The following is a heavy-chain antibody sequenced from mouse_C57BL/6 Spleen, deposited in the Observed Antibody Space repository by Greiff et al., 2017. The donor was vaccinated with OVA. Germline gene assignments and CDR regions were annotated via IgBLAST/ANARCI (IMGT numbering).Heavy chain of an antibody. Sequence: VQLVESGAELARPGASVKLSCKASGYTFTSYGISWVKQRTGQGLEWIGEIYPRSGNTYYNEKFKGKATLTADKSSSTAYMELRSLTSEDSAVYFCASTTVVATEYFDVWGTGTTVTVSS. CDR3: ASTTVVATEYFDV. CDR2: IYPRSGNT. V-gene: IGHV1-81*01. CDR1: GYTFTSYG. J-gene: IGHJ1*03. D-gene: IGHD1-1*01.